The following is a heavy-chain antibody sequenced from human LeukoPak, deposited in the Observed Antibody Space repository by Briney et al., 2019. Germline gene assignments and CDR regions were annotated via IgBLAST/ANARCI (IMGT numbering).Heavy chain of an antibody. CDR2: IIPNSGGT. D-gene: IGHD6-13*01. CDR1: GYTFTSYG. J-gene: IGHJ2*01. Sequence: ASVKVSCKASGYTFTSYGISWVRQAPGKGLEWMGWIIPNSGGTNYAQKFQGRVTMTRDTSISTAYMDLSRLRSDDTAVYYCARGGAAPEGYWFFDLWGRGTLVTVSS. CDR3: ARGGAAPEGYWFFDL. V-gene: IGHV1-2*02.